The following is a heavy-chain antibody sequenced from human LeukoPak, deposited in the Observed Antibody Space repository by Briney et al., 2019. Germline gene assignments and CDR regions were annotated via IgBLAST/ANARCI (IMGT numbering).Heavy chain of an antibody. CDR3: ARDYSSSPPRTFDY. Sequence: ASVKVSCKESGYSFTRFYVHWVRQAPGEGLEWLGMITADGTNTNYAQKFKARFTMTTDASTSTVYMELSSLRSDDTAVYYCARDYSSSPPRTFDYWGRGTLATVSS. CDR2: ITADGTNT. CDR1: GYSFTRFY. D-gene: IGHD6-6*01. J-gene: IGHJ4*02. V-gene: IGHV1-46*01.